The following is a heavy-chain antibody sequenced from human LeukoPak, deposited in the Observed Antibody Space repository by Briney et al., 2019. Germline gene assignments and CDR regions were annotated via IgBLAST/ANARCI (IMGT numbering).Heavy chain of an antibody. CDR1: GGSISSGGYS. J-gene: IGHJ4*02. D-gene: IGHD5-18*01. CDR2: IYHSGST. V-gene: IGHV4-30-2*01. Sequence: PSETLSLTCAVSGGSISSGGYSWSWIRQPPGKGLEWIGYIYHSGSTYYNPSLKSRVTISVDRSKNQSSLKLSSVTAADTAAYYCASNVDTAMAHLHPFDYWGQGTLVTVSS. CDR3: ASNVDTAMAHLHPFDY.